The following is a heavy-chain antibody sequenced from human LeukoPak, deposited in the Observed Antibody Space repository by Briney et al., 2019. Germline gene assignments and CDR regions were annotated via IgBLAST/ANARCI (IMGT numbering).Heavy chain of an antibody. CDR3: ARPTMMTNYYFDY. V-gene: IGHV3-33*01. CDR1: GFTFSSYG. CDR2: IWYDGSNK. J-gene: IGHJ4*02. Sequence: PGRSLRLSCAASGFTFSSYGMHWVRQAPGKGLEWVAVIWYDGSNKYYADSVKGRFTISRDNSKNTLYLQMNSLRAEGTAVYYCARPTMMTNYYFDYWGQGTLVTVSS. D-gene: IGHD3-22*01.